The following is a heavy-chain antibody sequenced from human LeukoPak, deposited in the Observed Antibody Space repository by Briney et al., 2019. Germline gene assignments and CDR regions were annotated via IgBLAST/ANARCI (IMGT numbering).Heavy chain of an antibody. CDR2: TNGDGRTT. Sequence: GGSLRLSCVASGFTFNRFWMHWVRQVPGRGLVWVSHTNGDGRTTDYADSVRGRFTISRDNAKSTLYLQMNSLTVEDTAVYYCGRGMRDYYGLDYWGQGILVTVSS. CDR3: GRGMRDYYGLDY. V-gene: IGHV3-74*01. J-gene: IGHJ4*02. D-gene: IGHD3-10*01. CDR1: GFTFNRFW.